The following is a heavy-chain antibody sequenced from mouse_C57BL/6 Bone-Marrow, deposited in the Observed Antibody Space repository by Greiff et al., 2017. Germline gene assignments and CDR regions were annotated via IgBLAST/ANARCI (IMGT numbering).Heavy chain of an antibody. CDR3: ARTYYSNYWYFDV. Sequence: QVQLKESGAELVKPGASVKMSCKASGYTFTSYWITWVKQRPGQGLEWIGDLYPGSGSTNYNEKFKSKATLTVDTSSSTAYMQLSSLTSEDSAVYYCARTYYSNYWYFDVWGTGTTVTVSS. D-gene: IGHD2-5*01. CDR2: LYPGSGST. J-gene: IGHJ1*03. CDR1: GYTFTSYW. V-gene: IGHV1-55*01.